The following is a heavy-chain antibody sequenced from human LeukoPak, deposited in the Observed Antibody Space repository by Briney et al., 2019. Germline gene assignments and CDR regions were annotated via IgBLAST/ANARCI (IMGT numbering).Heavy chain of an antibody. Sequence: SVKVSCKASGGTFSSYAISWVRQAPGQGLEWMGRIIPILGVANYAQKFQGRVTITADKSTSTAYMELSSLRSEDTAVYYCARDSKEVGATNYWGQGTLVTVSS. CDR3: ARDSKEVGATNY. CDR2: IIPILGVA. V-gene: IGHV1-69*04. J-gene: IGHJ4*02. D-gene: IGHD1-26*01. CDR1: GGTFSSYA.